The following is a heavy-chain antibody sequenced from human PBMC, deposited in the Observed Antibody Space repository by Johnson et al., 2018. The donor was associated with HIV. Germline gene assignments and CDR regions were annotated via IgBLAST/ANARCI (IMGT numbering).Heavy chain of an antibody. V-gene: IGHV3-30*18. CDR3: AKTRMGGILDAFEL. CDR2: ITYDGTNK. J-gene: IGHJ3*01. Sequence: QVQLVESGGGVVQPGRSLRLSCTASGFTFSNYAINWVRQAPGKGLEWVAGITYDGTNKYYADSVKGRFNLSRDNSKNTLDLQMNSLTIEETAVFYCAKTRMGGILDAFELWGQGTMVIVS. CDR1: GFTFSNYA. D-gene: IGHD3-10*01.